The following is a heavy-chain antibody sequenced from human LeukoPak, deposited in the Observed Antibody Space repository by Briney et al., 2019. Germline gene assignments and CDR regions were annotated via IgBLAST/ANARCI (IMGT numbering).Heavy chain of an antibody. J-gene: IGHJ4*02. CDR1: GYTLTELS. CDR2: FDPEDGET. V-gene: IGHV1-24*01. D-gene: IGHD3-22*01. CDR3: ATTRGFSSGYYSPLGRYNPSFDY. Sequence: ASLKVSCTVSGYTLTELSMHWVRQAPGKGLEWMGGFDPEDGETIYAQNLQGRVTMTEDTSTDTAYMEMSSLRSEDTAVYYCATTRGFSSGYYSPLGRYNPSFDYWGQGTLVTVSS.